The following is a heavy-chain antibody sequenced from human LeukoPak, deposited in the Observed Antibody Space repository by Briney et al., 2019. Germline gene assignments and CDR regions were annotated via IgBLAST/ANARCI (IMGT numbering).Heavy chain of an antibody. D-gene: IGHD3-3*01. CDR3: AREGYYDFWSGSNWFDP. CDR1: GYTFTGYH. Sequence: ASVKVSCKASGYTFTGYHMHWVRQAPGQGLEWMGWINPNSGGTNYAQKFQGRVTMTRDTSISTAYMELSRLRSDDTAVYYCAREGYYDFWSGSNWFDPWGQGTLVTVSS. J-gene: IGHJ5*02. V-gene: IGHV1-2*02. CDR2: INPNSGGT.